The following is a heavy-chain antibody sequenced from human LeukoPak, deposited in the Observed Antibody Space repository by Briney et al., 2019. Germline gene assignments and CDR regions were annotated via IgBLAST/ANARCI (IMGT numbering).Heavy chain of an antibody. CDR3: ARYYYDSSGYYDY. CDR1: GGSISSYY. D-gene: IGHD3-22*01. CDR2: INYSGST. Sequence: SETLSLTCTVSGGSISSYYWSWIRQPPGKGLEWIGYINYSGSTNYNPSLKSRVTISVDTSKNQFSLKLSSVTAADTAVYYCARYYYDSSGYYDYWGQGTLVTVSS. J-gene: IGHJ4*02. V-gene: IGHV4-59*12.